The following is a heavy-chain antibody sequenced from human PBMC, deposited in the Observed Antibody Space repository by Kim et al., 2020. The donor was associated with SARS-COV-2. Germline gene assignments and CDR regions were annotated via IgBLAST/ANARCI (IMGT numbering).Heavy chain of an antibody. CDR2: IYYSGST. V-gene: IGHV4-59*13. CDR3: AREDYFAGNDY. CDR1: GGSISSYY. J-gene: IGHJ4*02. Sequence: SETLSLTCTVSGGSISSYYWSWIRQPPGKGLEWIGYIYYSGSTNYNPSLKSRVTISVDTSKNQFSLKLSSVTAADTAVYYCAREDYFAGNDYWGQGTLVT. D-gene: IGHD1-1*01.